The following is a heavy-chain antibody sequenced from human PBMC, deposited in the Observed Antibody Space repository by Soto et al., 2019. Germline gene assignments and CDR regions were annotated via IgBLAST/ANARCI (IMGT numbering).Heavy chain of an antibody. CDR2: INAGNGNT. CDR1: GYTFTSYA. D-gene: IGHD2-15*01. V-gene: IGHV1-3*01. J-gene: IGHJ4*02. Sequence: ASVKVSCKASGYTFTSYAMHWVRQAPGQRLEWMGWINAGNGNTKYSQKFQGRVTITRDTSASTAYMELSSLRSEDTAVYYCARVLLVPCSGGSCYYSYFDYWGQGTLVTVSS. CDR3: ARVLLVPCSGGSCYYSYFDY.